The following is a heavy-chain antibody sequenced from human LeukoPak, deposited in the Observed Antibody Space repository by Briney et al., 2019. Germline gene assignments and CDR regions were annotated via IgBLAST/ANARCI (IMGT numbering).Heavy chain of an antibody. Sequence: SETLSLTCTVSGYSISGGYYWGWIRQPPGKGLEWIANIYHTGDTYYNPSLKSRVTISVDTSKNQFSLKLSSVTAADTAVYYCARAWELPANYWGQGTLVTVSS. CDR2: IYHTGDT. V-gene: IGHV4-38-2*02. CDR3: ARAWELPANY. J-gene: IGHJ4*02. D-gene: IGHD1-26*01. CDR1: GYSISGGYY.